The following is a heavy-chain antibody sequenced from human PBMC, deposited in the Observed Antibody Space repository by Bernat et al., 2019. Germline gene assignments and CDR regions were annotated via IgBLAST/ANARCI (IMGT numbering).Heavy chain of an antibody. Sequence: EVQLLESGGGLVQPGGSLRLSCAASGFTFSSYAMSWVRQAPGKGLEWVSAISGSGGSTYYADSVKGRFTISRDNSKNTLYLQMNSLRDEDTAVYYCASLWYGDLRDSYYYYGMDVWGQGTTVTVSS. CDR1: GFTFSSYA. V-gene: IGHV3-23*01. CDR3: ASLWYGDLRDSYYYYGMDV. CDR2: ISGSGGST. D-gene: IGHD4-17*01. J-gene: IGHJ6*02.